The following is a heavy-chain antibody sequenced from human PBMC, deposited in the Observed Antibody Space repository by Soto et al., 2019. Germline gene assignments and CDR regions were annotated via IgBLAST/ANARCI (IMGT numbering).Heavy chain of an antibody. CDR2: ISSSGGAI. Sequence: GGSLRLSCAASAFTFSDYTMTWVRQAPGRGLEFVSHISSSGGAIFYAESVKGRFTVSRDNAKNSLYLQMNSLRAEDTAVYYCARNGADLISYNYYYYMDVWGKGTTVTVSS. CDR3: ARNGADLISYNYYYYMDV. D-gene: IGHD3-3*02. J-gene: IGHJ6*03. CDR1: AFTFSDYT. V-gene: IGHV3-48*04.